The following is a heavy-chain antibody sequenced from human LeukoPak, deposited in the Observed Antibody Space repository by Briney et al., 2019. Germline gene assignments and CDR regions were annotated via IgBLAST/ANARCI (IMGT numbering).Heavy chain of an antibody. Sequence: SETLSLTCTVSGGSLSSYYWSWIRQPPGKGLEWIGYIYYSGSTNYNPSLKSRVTISVDTSKNQFSLKLSSVTAADTAVYYCARAPYYDILTGYYKGFDYWGQGTLVTVSS. D-gene: IGHD3-9*01. CDR3: ARAPYYDILTGYYKGFDY. CDR1: GGSLSSYY. J-gene: IGHJ4*02. CDR2: IYYSGST. V-gene: IGHV4-59*08.